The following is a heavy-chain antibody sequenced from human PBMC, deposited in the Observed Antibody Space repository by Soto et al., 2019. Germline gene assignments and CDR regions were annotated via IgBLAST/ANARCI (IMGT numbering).Heavy chain of an antibody. V-gene: IGHV4-59*05. D-gene: IGHD2-15*01. Sequence: SETLSLTCTVSGGSISSYYWSWIRQPPGKGLEWIGSIYFRGNTYYNPSLQTRVTISLDKSKSQFSLKLNSVTAADTAVYYCASPGYCSDGTCYPDYWGQGTLVTVSS. J-gene: IGHJ4*02. CDR3: ASPGYCSDGTCYPDY. CDR2: IYFRGNT. CDR1: GGSISSYY.